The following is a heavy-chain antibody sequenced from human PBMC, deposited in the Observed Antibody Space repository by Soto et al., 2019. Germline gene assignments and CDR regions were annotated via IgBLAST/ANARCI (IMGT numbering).Heavy chain of an antibody. CDR3: AKGLGEHNYDFWSGYYGTGRRLDEYYYYMDV. CDR1: GSTFSSYA. J-gene: IGHJ6*03. CDR2: ISGSGGST. D-gene: IGHD3-3*01. V-gene: IGHV3-23*01. Sequence: GGSLRLSCAASGSTFSSYAMSWVRQAPGKGLEWVSAISGSGGSTYYADSVKGRFTISRDNSKNPLYLQMNSLRAEDTGVYYCAKGLGEHNYDFWSGYYGTGRRLDEYYYYMDVWGKGTTVTVSS.